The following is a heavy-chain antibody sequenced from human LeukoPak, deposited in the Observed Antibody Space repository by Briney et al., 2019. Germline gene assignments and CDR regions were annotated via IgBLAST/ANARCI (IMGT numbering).Heavy chain of an antibody. J-gene: IGHJ6*03. D-gene: IGHD6-13*01. CDR2: ISGSGVST. V-gene: IGHV3-23*01. CDR1: GFTFSSYA. CDR3: AKGLIAVAGTRFAGGYMDV. Sequence: GGSLRLSCAASGFTFSSYAMSWVRQAPGKGLEWVSSISGSGVSTYYADSVQGRFTISRGNSKSALYLQMNSLRAEDTAVYYCAKGLIAVAGTRFAGGYMDVWGKGTTVTVSS.